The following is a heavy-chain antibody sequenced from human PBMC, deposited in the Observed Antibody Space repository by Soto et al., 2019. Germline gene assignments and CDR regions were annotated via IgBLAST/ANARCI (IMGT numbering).Heavy chain of an antibody. Sequence: GGSLRLSCAASGFTFSNHVMSWVRQAPGKGPEWVSSINSRGDNTYYAGSVRGRFTISRDNSKSTLYLQMNSLRAEDTAVYYCGNGLENHYNYDYWGQGTLVTGSS. CDR3: GNGLENHYNYDY. CDR1: GFTFSNHV. J-gene: IGHJ4*02. V-gene: IGHV3-23*01. D-gene: IGHD3-16*01. CDR2: INSRGDNT.